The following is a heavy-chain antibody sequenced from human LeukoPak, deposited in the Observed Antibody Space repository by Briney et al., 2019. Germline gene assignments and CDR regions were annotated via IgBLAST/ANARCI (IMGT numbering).Heavy chain of an antibody. D-gene: IGHD3-10*01. CDR2: IYYSGST. J-gene: IGHJ5*02. V-gene: IGHV4-31*03. Sequence: SETLSLTCTVSDGSISSGGYSWNWIRQHPGKGLEWIGYIYYSGSTYYNPSLKSRVTISVDTSKNQFSLKLSSVTAADTAVYYCARDPSSFGGRFDPWGQGTLVAVSS. CDR1: DGSISSGGYS. CDR3: ARDPSSFGGRFDP.